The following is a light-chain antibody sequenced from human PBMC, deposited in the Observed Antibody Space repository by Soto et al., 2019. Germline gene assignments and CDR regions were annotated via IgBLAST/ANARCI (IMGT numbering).Light chain of an antibody. V-gene: IGKV3-20*01. J-gene: IGKJ1*01. CDR1: QTARSSH. CDR2: GAS. CDR3: EVSALPLIS. Sequence: LSAVAVSLKQKERATLYCRASQTARSSHLALYQQMPGPAPRLLIYGASNRATCIPDRFSGSGSGYDFTLSIILLEAEDVVVYKSEVSALPLISFAEGTNADI.